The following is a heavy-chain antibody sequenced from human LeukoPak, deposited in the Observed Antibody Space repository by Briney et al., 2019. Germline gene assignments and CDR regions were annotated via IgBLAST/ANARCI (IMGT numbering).Heavy chain of an antibody. D-gene: IGHD3-10*01. CDR1: GGSISSGGYY. CDR3: ARGWFGDPHPLD. J-gene: IGHJ4*02. CDR2: IYTSGST. V-gene: IGHV4-61*02. Sequence: SQTLSLTCTVSGGSISSGGYYWSWIRQPAGKGLEWIGRIYTSGSTNYNPSLKSRVTMSVDTSKNQFSLKLSSVTAADTAVYYCARGWFGDPHPLDWGQGTLVTVSS.